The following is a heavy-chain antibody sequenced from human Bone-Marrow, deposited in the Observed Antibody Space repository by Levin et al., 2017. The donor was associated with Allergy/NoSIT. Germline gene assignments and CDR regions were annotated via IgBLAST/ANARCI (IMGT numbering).Heavy chain of an antibody. D-gene: IGHD6-19*01. CDR2: IGTAGDT. V-gene: IGHV3-13*01. CDR3: ARGGTGYSSGWNFDY. Sequence: SCAASGFTFSSYDMHWVRQATGKGLEWVSAIGTAGDTYYPGSVKGRFTISRENAKNSLYLQMNSLRAGDTAVYYCARGGTGYSSGWNFDYWGQGTLVTVSS. CDR1: GFTFSSYD. J-gene: IGHJ4*02.